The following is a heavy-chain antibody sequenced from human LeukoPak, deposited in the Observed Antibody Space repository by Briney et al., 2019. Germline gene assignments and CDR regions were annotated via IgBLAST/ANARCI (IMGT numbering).Heavy chain of an antibody. J-gene: IGHJ4*02. Sequence: SVKVSCKASGGTFSSYAISWVRQAPGQGLEWMGGIIPIFGTANYAQKFQGRVTITTDESTSTAYMELSSLRSEDTAVYYCAKVGPSYYYDLEYYFDYWGQGTLVTVSS. V-gene: IGHV1-69*05. D-gene: IGHD3-22*01. CDR1: GGTFSSYA. CDR3: AKVGPSYYYDLEYYFDY. CDR2: IIPIFGTA.